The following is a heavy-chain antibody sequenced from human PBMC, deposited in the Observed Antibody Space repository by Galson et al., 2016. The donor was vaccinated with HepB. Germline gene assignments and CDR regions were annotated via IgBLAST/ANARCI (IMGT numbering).Heavy chain of an antibody. J-gene: IGHJ4*02. CDR3: ARRPPVTGRSGHYFDS. CDR2: ISPGDSDT. V-gene: IGHV5-51*01. D-gene: IGHD4-11*01. Sequence: QSGAEVKKPGEPLKISCKGSGYSFTSYWISWVRQMPGKGLEWMGIISPGDSDTRYSPSFQGQVTISVDKAINTAYMQWSSLKASDSGIYYCARRPPVTGRSGHYFDSWGQGTLVTVSS. CDR1: GYSFTSYW.